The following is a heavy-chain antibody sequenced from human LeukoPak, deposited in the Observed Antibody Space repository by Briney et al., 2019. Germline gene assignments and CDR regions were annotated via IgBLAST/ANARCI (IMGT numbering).Heavy chain of an antibody. D-gene: IGHD3-22*01. Sequence: ASVKVSCKASGYTFTSYGISWVRQAPGQGLEWMGWISAYNGNTIYAQKLQGRVTMTTDTSTSTAYMELRSLRSDDTAVYYCAKDLAYDSSGYYLSGLGAFDIWGQGTMVTVSS. CDR2: ISAYNGNT. V-gene: IGHV1-18*01. CDR3: AKDLAYDSSGYYLSGLGAFDI. CDR1: GYTFTSYG. J-gene: IGHJ3*02.